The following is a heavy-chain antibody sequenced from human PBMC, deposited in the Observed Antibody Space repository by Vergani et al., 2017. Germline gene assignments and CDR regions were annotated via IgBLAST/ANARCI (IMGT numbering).Heavy chain of an antibody. CDR2: IRYDGSNP. V-gene: IGHV3-30*02. D-gene: IGHD1-26*01. CDR3: AKKGGSRDYCGVDV. J-gene: IGHJ6*02. CDR1: GYTFGHFD. Sequence: QEQLLQSGGGVVQPGGSLRLSCIGSGYTFGHFDMHWVRQAPGKGLAWVAFIRYDGSNPQYIDYVKGRFTISRDNSKDTLFLQMNGLRPEDTGTYFCAKKGGSRDYCGVDVWGHGTTITVSS.